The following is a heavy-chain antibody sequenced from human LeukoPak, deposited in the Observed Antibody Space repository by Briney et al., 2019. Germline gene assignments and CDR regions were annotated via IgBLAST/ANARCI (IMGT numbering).Heavy chain of an antibody. CDR3: TRLEDVHVWDY. Sequence: GGSLRLSCAASGFTFSASDLHWVRQASGKGLEWVGRIRSKLKSYATAYAASVKGRFTISRDDSKNTAYLQMNRLKTEDTAVYYCTRLEDVHVWDYWGQGTLVTVSS. CDR2: IRSKLKSYAT. D-gene: IGHD3-16*01. J-gene: IGHJ4*02. CDR1: GFTFSASD. V-gene: IGHV3-73*01.